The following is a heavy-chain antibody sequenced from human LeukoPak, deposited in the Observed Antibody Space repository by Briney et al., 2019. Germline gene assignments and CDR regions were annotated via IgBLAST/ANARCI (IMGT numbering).Heavy chain of an antibody. CDR3: ARVSRQPASYYYDSSGYRNYYYYYMDV. J-gene: IGHJ6*03. D-gene: IGHD3-22*01. CDR2: IYYSGST. V-gene: IGHV4-59*01. CDR1: GGSISSYY. Sequence: SETLSLTCTVSGGSISSYYWSWIRQPPGKGLEWIGYIYYSGSTNYNPSLKSRVTISVDTSKNQFSLKLSSVTAADTAVYYCARVSRQPASYYYDSSGYRNYYYYYMDVWGKGTTVTISS.